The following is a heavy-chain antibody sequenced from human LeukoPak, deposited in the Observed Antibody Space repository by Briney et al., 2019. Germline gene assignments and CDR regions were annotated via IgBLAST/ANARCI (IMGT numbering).Heavy chain of an antibody. V-gene: IGHV3-21*01. CDR1: GFTFSSYA. J-gene: IGHJ3*02. CDR3: ARDEKKYLRYYDMERAFYI. D-gene: IGHD3-22*01. Sequence: GGSLRLSCAASGFTFSSYAMNWVRQAPGKGLEWVSSIGTSNNYIYYADSLKGRFTISRDNARNSLYLQMNSLSAEDTAVYYCARDEKKYLRYYDMERAFYIWGQGTMVTVSS. CDR2: IGTSNNYI.